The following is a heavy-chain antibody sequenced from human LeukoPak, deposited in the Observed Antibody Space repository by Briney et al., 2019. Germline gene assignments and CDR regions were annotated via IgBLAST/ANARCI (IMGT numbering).Heavy chain of an antibody. D-gene: IGHD5-24*01. Sequence: SETLSLTCTVSGVSISSYYWSWIRQPPGKGLEWIGYIYYSGSTNYNPSLKSRVTISLDTSKNQFSLKLSSVTAADTAVYYCARDRSRDGYNLAYWGQGTLVTVSS. CDR2: IYYSGST. J-gene: IGHJ4*02. CDR1: GVSISSYY. CDR3: ARDRSRDGYNLAY. V-gene: IGHV4-59*01.